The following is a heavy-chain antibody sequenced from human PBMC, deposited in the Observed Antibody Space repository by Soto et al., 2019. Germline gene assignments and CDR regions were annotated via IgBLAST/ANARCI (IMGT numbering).Heavy chain of an antibody. CDR1: GFTFSNYW. J-gene: IGHJ4*02. Sequence: EVQLVESGGGLVQPGGSLRLSCAGSGFTFSNYWMHWVRQAPGKGLEWVSRIDHDGPTDYADSVRGRFTISRDNAENTLYLQMSSLRPEDMVVYYCVRDSHGDYWGQGTLVTVSS. CDR3: VRDSHGDY. CDR2: IDHDGPT. V-gene: IGHV3-74*01.